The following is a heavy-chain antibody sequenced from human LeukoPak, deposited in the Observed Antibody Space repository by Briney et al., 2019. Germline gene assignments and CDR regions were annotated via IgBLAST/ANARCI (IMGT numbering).Heavy chain of an antibody. CDR2: ISSSSSYI. Sequence: GGSLRLSCAASGFTFSSYEMNWVRQAPGKGLEWVSSISSSSSYIYYADSVKGRFTISRDNAKNSLYLQMNSLRAEDTAVYYCARHAGGVFDYWGQGTLVTVSS. J-gene: IGHJ4*02. V-gene: IGHV3-21*01. CDR3: ARHAGGVFDY. CDR1: GFTFSSYE. D-gene: IGHD1-14*01.